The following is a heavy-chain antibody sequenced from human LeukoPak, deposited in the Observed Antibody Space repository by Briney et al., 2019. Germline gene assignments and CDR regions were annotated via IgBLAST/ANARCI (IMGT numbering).Heavy chain of an antibody. CDR1: GGSFSGYY. CDR3: ARARRYCDGDCSSGVYWYFDL. CDR2: IYSSGST. Sequence: PSETLSLTCAVDGGSFSGYYWSWIRQPAGKGLEWIGRIYSSGSTNYNPSLKSRVTISVDTSKNQFSLKLSSVTAADTAVYYCARARRYCDGDCSSGVYWYFDLWGRGTLVTVSS. J-gene: IGHJ2*01. V-gene: IGHV4-59*10. D-gene: IGHD2-21*02.